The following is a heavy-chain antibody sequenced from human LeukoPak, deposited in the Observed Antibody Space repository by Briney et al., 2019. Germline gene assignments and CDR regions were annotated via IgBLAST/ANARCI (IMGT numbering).Heavy chain of an antibody. Sequence: GASVKVSCKASGYTFTSYYMHWVRQAPGQGLEWVGIINPDSGNTTYAQKFQGRVTMTRDMSTSTVYMELSSLRSDDTAVYYCARGDRYYDILAVMDYWGQGTLVTVSS. CDR1: GYTFTSYY. CDR3: ARGDRYYDILAVMDY. V-gene: IGHV1-46*01. J-gene: IGHJ4*02. CDR2: INPDSGNT. D-gene: IGHD3-9*01.